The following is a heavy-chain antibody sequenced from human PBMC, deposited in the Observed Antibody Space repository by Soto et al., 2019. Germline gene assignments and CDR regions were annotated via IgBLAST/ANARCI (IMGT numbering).Heavy chain of an antibody. CDR1: GGSINSDH. CDR2: ISYSGNT. CDR3: ARVLSGSSLFDY. Sequence: PSETLSLTCTVSGGSINSDHWSWIRQPPGEGLEWIGYISYSGNTDYNPSLKSLVTISVDTSKNQFSLKLSSVTAADTAVYYCARVLSGSSLFDYWGQGTLLTVSS. J-gene: IGHJ4*02. V-gene: IGHV4-59*01. D-gene: IGHD1-26*01.